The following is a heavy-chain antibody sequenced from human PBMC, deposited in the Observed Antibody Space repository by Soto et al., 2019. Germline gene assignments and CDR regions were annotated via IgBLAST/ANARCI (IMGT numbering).Heavy chain of an antibody. J-gene: IGHJ6*03. Sequence: EVQVLESGGGLVQPGGSLRLSCVGSGFIFNNYAMAWVRQAPGKGLEWVSGFGGSGGTYYADSVKGRYTISRDNSKNTLYLQMNSLRVEDTAVYYCAKSQSSLYLMDVWGKGTAVTVSS. CDR3: AKSQSSLYLMDV. CDR2: FGGSGGT. V-gene: IGHV3-23*01. CDR1: GFIFNNYA.